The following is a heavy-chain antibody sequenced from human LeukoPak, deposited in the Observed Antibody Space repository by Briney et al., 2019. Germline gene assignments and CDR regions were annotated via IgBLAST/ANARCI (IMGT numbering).Heavy chain of an antibody. V-gene: IGHV1-18*01. J-gene: IGHJ3*01. CDR1: GYSVTSYG. Sequence: ASVKVSCKASGYSVTSYGFSWVRQAPGQGLEGMGWISAYNGDTNYAQKLQGRVTMNTDTSTSTAYMELRSLRSDDTAVYYCARGLQENLAWLTAFSAFDVWGPGTMVTVSS. CDR2: ISAYNGDT. CDR3: ARGLQENLAWLTAFSAFDV. D-gene: IGHD5-24*01.